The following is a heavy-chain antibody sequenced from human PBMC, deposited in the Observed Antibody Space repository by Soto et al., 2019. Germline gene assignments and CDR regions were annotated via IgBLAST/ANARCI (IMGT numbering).Heavy chain of an antibody. Sequence: GGSLRLSCSASGFTFSSYAMHWVRQATGKGLEWVSAIGTAGDTYYPGSVKGRFTISRENAKNSLYLQMNSLRAGDTAVYYCARSLGVYSYGYYAFDIWGQGTMVTVSS. D-gene: IGHD5-18*01. CDR3: ARSLGVYSYGYYAFDI. J-gene: IGHJ3*02. V-gene: IGHV3-13*01. CDR2: IGTAGDT. CDR1: GFTFSSYA.